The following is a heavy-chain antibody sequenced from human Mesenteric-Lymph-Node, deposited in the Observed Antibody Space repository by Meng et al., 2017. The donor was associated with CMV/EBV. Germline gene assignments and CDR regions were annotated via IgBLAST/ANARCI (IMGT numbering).Heavy chain of an antibody. V-gene: IGHV1-18*01. Sequence: ASVKVSCKASGYTFTSYGISWVRQAPGQGLEWMGWISAYNGNTNYAQKLQGRVTMTTDTSTNTAYMELRSLRSDDTAVYYCARNSASGNGDYYKYYGLDVWGQGTTVTVFS. CDR1: GYTFTSYG. CDR2: ISAYNGNT. J-gene: IGHJ6*02. CDR3: ARNSASGNGDYYKYYGLDV. D-gene: IGHD2-8*01.